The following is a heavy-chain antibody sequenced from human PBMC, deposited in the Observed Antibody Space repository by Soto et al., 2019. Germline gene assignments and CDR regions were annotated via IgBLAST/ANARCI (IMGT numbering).Heavy chain of an antibody. D-gene: IGHD2-15*01. CDR2: IIPILGIA. Sequence: SVKVSCKASGGTFSSYTISWVRQAPGQGLEWMGRIIPILGIANYAQKFQGRVTITADKSTSTAYMELSSLRSEDTAVYYCARDVTADIVVVVAGYWFDPWGQGTLVTV. CDR1: GGTFSSYT. CDR3: ARDVTADIVVVVAGYWFDP. J-gene: IGHJ5*02. V-gene: IGHV1-69*04.